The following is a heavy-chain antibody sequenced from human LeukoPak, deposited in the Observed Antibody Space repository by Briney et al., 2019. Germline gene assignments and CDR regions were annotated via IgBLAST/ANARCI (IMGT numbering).Heavy chain of an antibody. J-gene: IGHJ4*02. V-gene: IGHV3-21*01. D-gene: IGHD3-3*01. CDR3: ARYYDFWSGYLYYFDY. CDR1: GFTFSSYS. Sequence: PGGSLRLSCAASGFTFSSYSMNWVRQAPGKGLEWVSSISSSSSYIYYADSVKGRFTISRGNAKNSLYLQMNSLRAEDTAVYYCARYYDFWSGYLYYFDYWGQGTLVTVSS. CDR2: ISSSSSYI.